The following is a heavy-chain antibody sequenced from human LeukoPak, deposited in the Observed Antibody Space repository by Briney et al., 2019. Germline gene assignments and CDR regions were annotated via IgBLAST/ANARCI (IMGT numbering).Heavy chain of an antibody. J-gene: IGHJ4*02. D-gene: IGHD3-22*01. Sequence: PGGSLRLSCAASGFIFSSYEMSWVRQAPGKGLEWVSVISGGGGTTYYGDSVKGRFTISRDNSKNTLYLQMNSLRAEDTAVYYCAKGTYYYDSSGYYGGYYFDYWGQGTLVTVSS. V-gene: IGHV3-23*01. CDR3: AKGTYYYDSSGYYGGYYFDY. CDR1: GFIFSSYE. CDR2: ISGGGGTT.